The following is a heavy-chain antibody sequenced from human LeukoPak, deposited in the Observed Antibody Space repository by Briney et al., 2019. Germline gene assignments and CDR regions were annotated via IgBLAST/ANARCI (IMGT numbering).Heavy chain of an antibody. CDR2: INPNSGGT. J-gene: IGHJ5*02. CDR1: GYTFTGYY. D-gene: IGHD2-8*01. CDR3: ARPMVYAIGWDWFDP. V-gene: IGHV1-2*02. Sequence: ASVKVSCKASGYTFTGYYMHWVRQAPGQGLEWMGWINPNSGGTNYAQKFQGRVTMTRDTSISTAYMELSRLRSDDTAVYYCARPMVYAIGWDWFDPWGQGTLVTVSS.